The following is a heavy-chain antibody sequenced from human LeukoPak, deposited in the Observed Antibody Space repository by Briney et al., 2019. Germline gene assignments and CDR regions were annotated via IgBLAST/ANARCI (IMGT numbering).Heavy chain of an antibody. CDR3: AREFSGSNYGFPFDY. J-gene: IGHJ4*02. CDR2: ISSSGRTK. D-gene: IGHD1-26*01. Sequence: GGSLRLSCAASGFTFSTYEMTWVRQAPGKGLEWVSYISSSGRTKYYADSVKGRFTLSRDNAKNSLYLQMKSLRAEDTAVYYCAREFSGSNYGFPFDYWGQGTLVTVSS. CDR1: GFTFSTYE. V-gene: IGHV3-48*03.